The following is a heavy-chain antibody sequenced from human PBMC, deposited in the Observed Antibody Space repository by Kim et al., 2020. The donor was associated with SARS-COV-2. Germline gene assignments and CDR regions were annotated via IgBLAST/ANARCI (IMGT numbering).Heavy chain of an antibody. D-gene: IGHD2-8*01. CDR2: ISSSSTI. CDR3: ARENGWFPYFDY. Sequence: GGSLRLSCAASGFTFSSYSMNWVRQAPGKGLEWVSYISSSSTIYYADSVKGRFTISRDNAKNSLYLQMNSLRAEDTAVYYCARENGWFPYFDYWGQGTLVTVSS. J-gene: IGHJ4*02. V-gene: IGHV3-48*04. CDR1: GFTFSSYS.